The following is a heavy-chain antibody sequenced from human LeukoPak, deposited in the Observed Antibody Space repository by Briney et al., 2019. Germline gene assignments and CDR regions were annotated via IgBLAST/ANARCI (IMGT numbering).Heavy chain of an antibody. J-gene: IGHJ4*02. V-gene: IGHV1-2*02. CDR3: ARVTQTDYDFDY. D-gene: IGHD4-17*01. Sequence: GASVKVSCKASGYTFTGYYMHWVRQAPGQGLEWMGWINPNSGGTNYAQKLQGRVTMTTDTSTSTAYMELRSLRPDDTAVYYCARVTQTDYDFDYWGQGTLVTVSS. CDR2: INPNSGGT. CDR1: GYTFTGYY.